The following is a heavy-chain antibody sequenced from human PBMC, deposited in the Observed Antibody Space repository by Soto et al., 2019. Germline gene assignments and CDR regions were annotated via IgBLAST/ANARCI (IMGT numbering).Heavy chain of an antibody. CDR2: ISYDGSNK. Sequence: PGGSLRLSCTASGFTFSSYAMHWVRQAPCKGLEWVAVISYDGSNKYYEDSVKGRFTISRDNSKNTLYLQMNSLRAEDTAVYYCARATGYYDILDGMDVWGQGTTVTVSS. CDR1: GFTFSSYA. CDR3: ARATGYYDILDGMDV. D-gene: IGHD3-9*01. V-gene: IGHV3-30-3*01. J-gene: IGHJ6*02.